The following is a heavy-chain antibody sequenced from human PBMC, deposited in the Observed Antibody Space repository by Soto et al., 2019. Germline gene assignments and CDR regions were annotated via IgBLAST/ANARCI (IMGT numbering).Heavy chain of an antibody. D-gene: IGHD2-15*01. V-gene: IGHV3-7*01. CDR2: IKEDGREK. Sequence: EVQLVESGGGLVQPGGSLRLSCAASGFTVSTYWMSWVRQAPGKGLEWLANIKEDGREKYYVDSLKGRFTISRDNAKNSLYVQMNSLRVEDTAVYYCARGGIGYCSGATCFYTAFDVWGQGSMVTVSS. J-gene: IGHJ3*01. CDR1: GFTVSTYW. CDR3: ARGGIGYCSGATCFYTAFDV.